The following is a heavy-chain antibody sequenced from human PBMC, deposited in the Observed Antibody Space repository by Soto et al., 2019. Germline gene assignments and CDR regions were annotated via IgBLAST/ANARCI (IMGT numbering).Heavy chain of an antibody. V-gene: IGHV3-49*03. CDR2: IRSKAYGGTT. D-gene: IGHD4-4*01. J-gene: IGHJ4*02. Sequence: GGSLRLSCTASGFTFGDYGMSWFRQAPGKGLEWVGFIRSKAYGGTTEYAASVKGRFTISRDDSKGIAYLQMNRLKTEDTAVYYCTRELDYKHYWGQGTPVTVSS. CDR1: GFTFGDYG. CDR3: TRELDYKHY.